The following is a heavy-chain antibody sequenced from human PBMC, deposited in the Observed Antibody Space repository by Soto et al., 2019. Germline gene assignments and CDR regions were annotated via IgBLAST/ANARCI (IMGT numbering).Heavy chain of an antibody. D-gene: IGHD2-2*01. CDR1: GGSISSGGYY. CDR2: INHSGST. Sequence: SETLSLTCTVSGGSISSGGYYWSWIRQHPGKGLEWIGYINHSGSTNYNPSLKSRVTISVDTSKNQFSLKLSSVTAADTAVYYCARANVEKDIVVVPAATTARINWFDPWGQGTLVTVSS. CDR3: ARANVEKDIVVVPAATTARINWFDP. V-gene: IGHV4-31*03. J-gene: IGHJ5*02.